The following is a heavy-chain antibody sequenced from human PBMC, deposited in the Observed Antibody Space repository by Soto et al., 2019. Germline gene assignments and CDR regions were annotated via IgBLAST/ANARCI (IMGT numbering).Heavy chain of an antibody. Sequence: GGSLRLSCAASGFTFSSYAMSWIRQAPGKGLEWVSYISSSGSTIYYADSVKGRFTISRDNAKNSLYLQMNSLRAEDTAVYYCARVFPQGFGEAPLAYGGQGPLVTVSS. CDR2: ISSSGSTI. CDR1: GFTFSSYA. V-gene: IGHV3-11*01. J-gene: IGHJ4*02. D-gene: IGHD3-10*01. CDR3: ARVFPQGFGEAPLAY.